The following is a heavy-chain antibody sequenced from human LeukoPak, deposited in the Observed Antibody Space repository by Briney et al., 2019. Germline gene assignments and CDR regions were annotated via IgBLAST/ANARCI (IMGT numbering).Heavy chain of an antibody. Sequence: TGGSLRLSCAASGFTFSSYAMSWVRQAPGKGREWVSAISGSGGSTYYADSVKGRFTISRDNSKNTLYLQMNSLRAEDTAVYYCASQTEGSGSSGAFDIWGQGTMVTVSS. V-gene: IGHV3-23*01. CDR2: ISGSGGST. D-gene: IGHD3-10*01. J-gene: IGHJ3*02. CDR3: ASQTEGSGSSGAFDI. CDR1: GFTFSSYA.